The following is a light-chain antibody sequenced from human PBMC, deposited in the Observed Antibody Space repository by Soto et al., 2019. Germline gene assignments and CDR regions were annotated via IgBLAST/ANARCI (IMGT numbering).Light chain of an antibody. Sequence: ALTQPASVSGSPGQSITISCTGTSSDVGGYNYVSWYQQHPGKAPKLMIYDVSNRPSGVSNRFSGSKSGNTASLTISGLQAEDEADYYCSSYTSSSTVFGGGTQLTVL. CDR3: SSYTSSSTV. CDR1: SSDVGGYNY. J-gene: IGLJ2*01. CDR2: DVS. V-gene: IGLV2-14*01.